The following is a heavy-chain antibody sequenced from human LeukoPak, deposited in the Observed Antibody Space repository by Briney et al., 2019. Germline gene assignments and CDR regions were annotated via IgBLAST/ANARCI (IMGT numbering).Heavy chain of an antibody. V-gene: IGHV5-51*01. CDR2: IYPGDSDT. D-gene: IGHD5-24*01. CDR1: GFSFNMYW. CDR3: ARHNFGLDV. Sequence: GESLKISCKGTGFSFNMYWIGWVRQMPGKGLEWMGIIYPGDSDTRYGPSFQGQVTLSADESTNTAYIQWDSLKASDTAVYYCARHNFGLDVWGQGTTVTVSS. J-gene: IGHJ6*02.